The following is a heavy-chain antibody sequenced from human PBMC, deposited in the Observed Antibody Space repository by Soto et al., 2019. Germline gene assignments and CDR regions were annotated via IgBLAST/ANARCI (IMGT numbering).Heavy chain of an antibody. V-gene: IGHV1-69*01. CDR3: ARGWGYDSNDYYYAY. Sequence: QVQLVQSGAEVRKPGSSVKVSCKASGGTFSRHAISWVRQAPGQGLEWLGGIIPIFGTANHAQKFQGRVTIIAYESTSTVYMELSSLRSEDTARYYCARGWGYDSNDYYYAYWGQGTLVIVSS. CDR2: IIPIFGTA. J-gene: IGHJ4*02. CDR1: GGTFSRHA. D-gene: IGHD3-22*01.